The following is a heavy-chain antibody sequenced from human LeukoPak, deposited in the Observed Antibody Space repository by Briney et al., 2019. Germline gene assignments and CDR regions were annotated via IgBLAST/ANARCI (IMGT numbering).Heavy chain of an antibody. D-gene: IGHD5-12*01. Sequence: PGGSLRLSCAASGFTFSSYAMHWVRQAPGKGLEWGAVISYDGSNKYYADSVKGRFTISRDNSKNTLYLQMNSLRAEDTAVYYCAREARGYSGYDYYYYGMDVWGQGTTVTVSS. CDR3: AREARGYSGYDYYYYGMDV. CDR2: ISYDGSNK. CDR1: GFTFSSYA. J-gene: IGHJ6*02. V-gene: IGHV3-30*04.